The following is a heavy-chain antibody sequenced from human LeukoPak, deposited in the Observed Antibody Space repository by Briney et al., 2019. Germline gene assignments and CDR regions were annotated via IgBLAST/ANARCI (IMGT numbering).Heavy chain of an antibody. V-gene: IGHV3-7*01. CDR1: GFTFSSYW. Sequence: GGSLRLSCAASGFTFSSYWMRWVRQAPGKGLEWVANIKQDGSEKYYVDSVKGRFTIPRDNAKNSLYLQMNSLRAEDTAVYYCARDSRVVVTAIKSYYFDYWGQGTLVTVSS. J-gene: IGHJ4*02. CDR3: ARDSRVVVTAIKSYYFDY. CDR2: IKQDGSEK. D-gene: IGHD2-21*02.